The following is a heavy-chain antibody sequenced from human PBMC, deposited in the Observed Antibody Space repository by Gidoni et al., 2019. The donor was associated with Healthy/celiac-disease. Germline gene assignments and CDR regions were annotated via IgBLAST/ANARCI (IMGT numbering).Heavy chain of an antibody. CDR3: ARHVGRRLLGPNWFDP. V-gene: IGHV4-39*01. Sequence: QLQLQESGPGLVKPSETLSLTCTVSGGSISSSSYYWGWIRQPPGKGLEWIGSIYFSGSTYYNPSLKSRVTISVDTSKNQFSLKLSSVTAADTAVYYCARHVGRRLLGPNWFDPWAREPWSPSPQ. D-gene: IGHD2-15*01. J-gene: IGHJ5*02. CDR1: GGSISSSSYY. CDR2: IYFSGST.